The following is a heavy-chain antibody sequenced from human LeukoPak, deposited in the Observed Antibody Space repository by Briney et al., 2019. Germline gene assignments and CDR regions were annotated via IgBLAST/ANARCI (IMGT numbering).Heavy chain of an antibody. J-gene: IGHJ5*02. CDR2: ISSSSSYI. D-gene: IGHD3-22*01. CDR1: GFTFSSYS. CDR3: AREGVYCDSSGYYSRTGWFDP. V-gene: IGHV3-21*01. Sequence: PGGSLRLSCAASGFTFSSYSMNWVRQAPGKGLEWVSSISSSSSYIYYADSVKGRFTISRDNAKNSLYLQMNSLRAEDTAVYYCAREGVYCDSSGYYSRTGWFDPWGQGTLVTVSS.